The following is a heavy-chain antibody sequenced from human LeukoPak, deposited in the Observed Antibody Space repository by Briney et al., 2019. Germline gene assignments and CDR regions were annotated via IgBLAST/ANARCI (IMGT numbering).Heavy chain of an antibody. Sequence: PGGSLRLSCAASGFTFSSYWMPWFRQAPGKGLEWVSAISGSGGSTYYADSVKGRFTISRDNSKNTLYLQMNSLRAEDTAVYYCARSDILTGYYTPWGQGTLVTVSS. CDR3: ARSDILTGYYTP. D-gene: IGHD3-9*01. CDR1: GFTFSSYW. V-gene: IGHV3-23*01. J-gene: IGHJ5*02. CDR2: ISGSGGST.